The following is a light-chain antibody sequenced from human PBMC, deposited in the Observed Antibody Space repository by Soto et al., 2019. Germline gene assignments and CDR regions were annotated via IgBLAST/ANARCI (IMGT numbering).Light chain of an antibody. CDR3: QRSYSTPPA. CDR1: QSISSY. Sequence: DIQMTQSPSSLSASVGDRVTITCRASQSISSYLNWYQQKPGKAPKLLIYAASSLQSGVPSRFSGSGSGTDFTLTISSLQPEDFATYYCQRSYSTPPAFGQGTNVEIK. CDR2: AAS. J-gene: IGKJ1*01. V-gene: IGKV1-39*01.